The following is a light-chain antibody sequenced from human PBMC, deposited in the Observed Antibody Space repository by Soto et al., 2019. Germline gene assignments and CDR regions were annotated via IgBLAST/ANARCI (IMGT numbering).Light chain of an antibody. CDR1: TSTIGAPYD. Sequence: QSVLTQPPPVSGAPGRGVTNSSPGTTSTIGAPYDVHWYQHLPGAAPKLLIYGGNNRPSGVPDRFSGSRSGTSASLAITGLQAEDEADYYCQSYDMSVNNHVFGTGTKVTVL. J-gene: IGLJ1*01. CDR2: GGN. V-gene: IGLV1-40*01. CDR3: QSYDMSVNNHV.